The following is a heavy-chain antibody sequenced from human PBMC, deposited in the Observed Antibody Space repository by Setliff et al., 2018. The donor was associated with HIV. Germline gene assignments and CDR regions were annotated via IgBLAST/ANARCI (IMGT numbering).Heavy chain of an antibody. V-gene: IGHV1-3*01. Sequence: GASVKVSCKASGYTFTSHGISWVRQAPGQGLEWMGRNTAGNGDTKYSQKFQDRVTLTSDMSANTVYMDLTTLRSEDTAVYYCASPMFYDGKVVWGQGTPVTVSS. CDR3: ASPMFYDGKVV. CDR2: NTAGNGDT. J-gene: IGHJ4*02. D-gene: IGHD3-22*01. CDR1: GYTFTSHG.